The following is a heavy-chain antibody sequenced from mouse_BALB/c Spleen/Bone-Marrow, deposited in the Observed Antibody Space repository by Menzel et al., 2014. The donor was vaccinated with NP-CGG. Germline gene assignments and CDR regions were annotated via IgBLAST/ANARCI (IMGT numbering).Heavy chain of an antibody. V-gene: IGHV7-3*02. CDR2: IRNKANGYTT. Sequence: EVQRVESGGGLVQPGGSLRLSGATSGFTFTDYYMSWVRQPPGKALEWLGFIRNKANGYTTEYSASVKGRFTISRDNSQSILYLQMNTLRAEDSATYYCARDRRYDLAWFAYWGQGTLVTVSA. CDR1: GFTFTDYY. J-gene: IGHJ3*01. D-gene: IGHD2-14*01. CDR3: ARDRRYDLAWFAY.